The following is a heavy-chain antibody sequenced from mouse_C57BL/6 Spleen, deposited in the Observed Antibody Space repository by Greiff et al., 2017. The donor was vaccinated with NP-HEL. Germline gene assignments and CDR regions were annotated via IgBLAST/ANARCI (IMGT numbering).Heavy chain of an antibody. CDR1: GYTFTSYW. Sequence: QVQLQQPGAELVKPGASVKLSCKASGYTFTSYWMQWVKQRPGQGLEWIGEIDPSDSYTNYNQKFKGKATLTVDTSSSTAYMQLSSLTSEDSAVYYCARNGYYGSSYDAMDYWGQGTSVTVSS. V-gene: IGHV1-50*01. D-gene: IGHD1-1*01. J-gene: IGHJ4*01. CDR3: ARNGYYGSSYDAMDY. CDR2: IDPSDSYT.